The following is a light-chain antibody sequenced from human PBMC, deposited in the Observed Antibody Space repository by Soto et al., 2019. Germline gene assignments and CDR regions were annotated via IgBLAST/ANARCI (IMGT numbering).Light chain of an antibody. CDR3: QQYGSSPPLFT. CDR2: GAS. V-gene: IGKV3-20*01. CDR1: QSVSSSY. Sequence: EIVLTRSPGTLSLSPGERATLSCRASQSVSSSYLAWYQQKPGQAPRLLIYGASSRATGIPDRFSGSGSGTDFTLTISRLEPEDFAVYYCQQYGSSPPLFTFGPGTKVDIK. J-gene: IGKJ3*01.